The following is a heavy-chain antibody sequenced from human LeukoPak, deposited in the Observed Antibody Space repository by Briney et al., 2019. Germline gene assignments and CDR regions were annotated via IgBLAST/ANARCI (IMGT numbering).Heavy chain of an antibody. CDR2: TYYRSKWYN. J-gene: IGHJ4*02. CDR1: GDSVSSNSAT. D-gene: IGHD3-22*01. CDR3: ARAYESSGYRGLGYFDY. Sequence: SQTLSLTCAISGDSVSSNSATWNWIRQSPSRGLEWLGRTYYRSKWYNDYAVSVKSRITINPDTSKNQFSLQLNSVTPEDTAVYYCARAYESSGYRGLGYFDYWGQGTLVTVSS. V-gene: IGHV6-1*01.